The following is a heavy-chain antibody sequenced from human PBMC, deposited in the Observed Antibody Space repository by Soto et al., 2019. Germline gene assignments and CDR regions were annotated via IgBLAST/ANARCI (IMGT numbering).Heavy chain of an antibody. Sequence: PSETLSLTCTVSDDSITSGAYYWGLIRQPPGKGLEWIGTIQYRGSTYYNPSLKSRVTMSLDTSKNQYSLRLSSVTAADTAVYFCATSCQGECGFYYGMDVWGQGTTVTVSS. CDR3: ATSCQGECGFYYGMDV. CDR1: DDSITSGAYY. J-gene: IGHJ6*02. D-gene: IGHD3-16*01. CDR2: IQYRGST. V-gene: IGHV4-39*01.